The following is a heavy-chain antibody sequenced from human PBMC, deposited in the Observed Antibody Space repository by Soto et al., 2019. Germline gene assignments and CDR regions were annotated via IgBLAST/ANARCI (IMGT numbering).Heavy chain of an antibody. CDR2: IYYSGST. Sequence: LVPKSLTCTVAEGNIICFYGRRSMQKTGKGLEWIGYIYYSGSTNYNPSLKSRVTISVDTSKNQFSLKLSSVTAADTAVYYCEKDLSLPKYTLFDPLVNGTLVPVSS. CDR1: EGNIICFY. CDR3: EKDLSLPKYTLFDP. V-gene: IGHV4-59*08. J-gene: IGHJ5*02.